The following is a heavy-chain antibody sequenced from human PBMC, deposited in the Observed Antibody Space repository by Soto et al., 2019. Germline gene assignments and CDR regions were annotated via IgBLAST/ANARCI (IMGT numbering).Heavy chain of an antibody. D-gene: IGHD4-17*01. J-gene: IGHJ4*02. CDR3: ARDHDMTTVKSGLDYFDY. CDR2: IKQDGSEK. Sequence: GGSLRLSCAASGFTFSSYWMSWVRQAPGKGLEWVANIKQDGSEKYYVDSVKGRFTISRDNAKNSLYLQMNSLRAEDTAVYYCARDHDMTTVKSGLDYFDYWGQGTLVTVSS. V-gene: IGHV3-7*05. CDR1: GFTFSSYW.